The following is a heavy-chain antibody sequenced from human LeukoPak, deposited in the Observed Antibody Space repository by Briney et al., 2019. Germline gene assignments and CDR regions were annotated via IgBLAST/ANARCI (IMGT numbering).Heavy chain of an antibody. D-gene: IGHD6-13*01. J-gene: IGHJ6*03. CDR3: ARGPPGIAAADMDV. CDR2: INPNSGGT. Sequence: ASVKVSCKASGYTFTSYGISWVRQAPGQGLEWMGWINPNSGGTNYAQKFQGRVTMTRDTSISTAYMELSRLRSDDTAVYYCARGPPGIAAADMDVWGKGTTVTVSS. V-gene: IGHV1-2*02. CDR1: GYTFTSYG.